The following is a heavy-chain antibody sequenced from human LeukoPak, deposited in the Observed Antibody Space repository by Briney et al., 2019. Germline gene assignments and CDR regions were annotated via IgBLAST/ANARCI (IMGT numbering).Heavy chain of an antibody. Sequence: PGGSLRLSCAASGFTFSNYGIHWVRQAPGKGLEWVAVISYDGSNKYYTDSVKGRFTISRDNSKNTLYLQMSSLRAEDTAVYYCAKLGNSGSPPGFDYWGQGTLVTVSS. J-gene: IGHJ4*02. V-gene: IGHV3-30*18. CDR3: AKLGNSGSPPGFDY. CDR1: GFTFSNYG. CDR2: ISYDGSNK. D-gene: IGHD1-26*01.